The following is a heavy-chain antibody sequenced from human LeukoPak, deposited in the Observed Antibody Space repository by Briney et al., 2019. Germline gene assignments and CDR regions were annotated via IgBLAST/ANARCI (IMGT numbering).Heavy chain of an antibody. D-gene: IGHD5-18*01. Sequence: SETLSLTCTVSGGSISSRGYYWGWIRQPPGKGLEWIGTITYSGSTYFSPSVKSRVTMSMDTSKNQFSLKLSSVTAADTAVYYCARRGDSYALFDYWGQGTLVTVSS. CDR1: GGSISSRGYY. CDR3: ARRGDSYALFDY. J-gene: IGHJ4*02. V-gene: IGHV4-39*01. CDR2: ITYSGST.